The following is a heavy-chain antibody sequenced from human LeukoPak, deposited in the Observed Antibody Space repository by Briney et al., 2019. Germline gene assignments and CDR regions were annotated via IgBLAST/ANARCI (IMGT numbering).Heavy chain of an antibody. CDR1: GGTFSSYA. CDR3: ARGSIVVVPAAPGSYYYYGMDI. Sequence: AASVKVSCTASGGTFSSYAISWVRQAPGQGLEWMGGIIPIFGTANYAQMFQGRVTITADESTSTAYMELSSLRSEDTAVYYCARGSIVVVPAAPGSYYYYGMDIWGQGTTVTVSS. D-gene: IGHD2-2*01. J-gene: IGHJ6*02. CDR2: IIPIFGTA. V-gene: IGHV1-69*13.